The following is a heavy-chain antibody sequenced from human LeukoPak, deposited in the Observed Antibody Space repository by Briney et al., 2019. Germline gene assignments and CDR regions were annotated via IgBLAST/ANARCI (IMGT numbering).Heavy chain of an antibody. J-gene: IGHJ5*01. D-gene: IGHD2-2*01. CDR1: GYTFISYY. CDR3: ARAAYCSTTNCYPDS. V-gene: IGHV1-46*01. Sequence: GASVKVSCKASGYTFISYYIHWVRQAPGQGLEWMGIINPSGGSTSYAQKFQGRVTMTRDTSTSTLYMELSSLRPEDTAVYYCARAAYCSTTNCYPDSWGQGTLVTVSS. CDR2: INPSGGST.